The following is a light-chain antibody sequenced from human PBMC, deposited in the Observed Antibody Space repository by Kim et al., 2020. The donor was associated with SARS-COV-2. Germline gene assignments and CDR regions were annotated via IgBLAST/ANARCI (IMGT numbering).Light chain of an antibody. J-gene: IGLJ2*01. CDR1: SLRSYY. V-gene: IGLV3-19*01. CDR2: GKN. Sequence: VALGQTVRITCQGDSLRSYYATWYQQKPGQAPIVVIYGKNNRPSGSPDRFSGSSSGNTASLTITGTQAGDEADYYCNSRDSNDNVLFGGGTKLTVL. CDR3: NSRDSNDNVL.